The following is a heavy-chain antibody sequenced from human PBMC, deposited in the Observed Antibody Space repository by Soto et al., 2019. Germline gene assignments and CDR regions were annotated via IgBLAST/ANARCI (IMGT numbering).Heavy chain of an antibody. CDR3: AKGYASRFPRYSVY. D-gene: IGHD3-16*01. CDR2: ISGSGGST. Sequence: GSLRLSCAASGFTFNNYAMSWVRQAPGKGLEWVSCISGSGGSTYYAASVKGRFTISRDNSKKMVYLQMNSLRADDSVVYYCAKGYASRFPRYSVYWYPATLLTV. J-gene: IGHJ4*02. V-gene: IGHV3-23*01. CDR1: GFTFNNYA.